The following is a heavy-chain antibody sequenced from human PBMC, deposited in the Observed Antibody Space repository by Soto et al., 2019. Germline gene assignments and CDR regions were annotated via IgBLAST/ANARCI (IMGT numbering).Heavy chain of an antibody. V-gene: IGHV1-69*04. CDR1: GGTFSSYT. Sequence: ASVKVSCKASGGTFSSYTISWVRQAPGQGLEWMGRIIPILGIANYAQKFQGRVTITAAKSTSTAYMELSSLISEVTAVYYCAREYDILTGYQEVEHYYYYYYMDVWGQGTTVTVSS. CDR3: AREYDILTGYQEVEHYYYYYYMDV. D-gene: IGHD3-9*01. J-gene: IGHJ6*03. CDR2: IIPILGIA.